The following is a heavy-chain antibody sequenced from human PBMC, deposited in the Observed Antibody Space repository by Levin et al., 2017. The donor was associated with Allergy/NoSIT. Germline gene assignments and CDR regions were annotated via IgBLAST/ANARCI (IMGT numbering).Heavy chain of an antibody. Sequence: KTGGSLRLSCAAAGFTFSVYRMTWVRQAPGKGLEWVASIATSGSDIQYADSVKGRFTISRDNAENSLYLQMNILRAEDTAVYYCARRRDDYYGYFFDYWGQGTLVTVSS. J-gene: IGHJ4*02. D-gene: IGHD3-10*01. CDR2: IATSGSDI. CDR1: GFTFSVYR. V-gene: IGHV3-21*01. CDR3: ARRRDDYYGYFFDY.